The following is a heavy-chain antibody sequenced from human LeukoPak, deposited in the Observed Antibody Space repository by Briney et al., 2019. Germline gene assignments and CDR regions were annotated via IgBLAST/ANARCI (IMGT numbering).Heavy chain of an antibody. CDR3: ARDCPYYYGSGTYSNDAFDI. Sequence: GASVKVSCKASGYTFTGYYIHWVRQAPGQGLEWMGWINPNSGGTKYAQKFQGRVTMTRDTSISTAYMELSSLTSDDTAVYYCARDCPYYYGSGTYSNDAFDIWGQGTMVTVSS. J-gene: IGHJ3*02. V-gene: IGHV1-2*02. CDR2: INPNSGGT. CDR1: GYTFTGYY. D-gene: IGHD3-10*01.